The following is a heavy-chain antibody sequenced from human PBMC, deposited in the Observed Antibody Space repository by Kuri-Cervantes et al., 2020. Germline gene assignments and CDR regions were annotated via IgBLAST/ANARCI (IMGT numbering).Heavy chain of an antibody. V-gene: IGHV3-66*01. CDR3: ARGRGGLYGMDV. CDR1: GFTFSDYY. D-gene: IGHD6-25*01. CDR2: IYSGGST. Sequence: GGSLRLSCAASGFTFSDYYMSWVRQAPGKGLEWVSVIYSGGSTYYADSLKGRFIISRDNSKNTLYLQMNSLRVEDTAVYYCARGRGGLYGMDVWGQGTTVTVSS. J-gene: IGHJ6*02.